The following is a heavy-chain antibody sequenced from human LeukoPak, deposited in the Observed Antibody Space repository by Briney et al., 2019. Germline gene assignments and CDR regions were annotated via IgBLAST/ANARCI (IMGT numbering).Heavy chain of an antibody. CDR1: GGTFSCYA. D-gene: IGHD3-9*01. CDR3: ARHLYYDILTGYYYFDY. CDR2: IIPIFGTA. J-gene: IGHJ4*02. Sequence: SVKVSCKASGGTFSCYAISWVRQAPGQGLEWMGGIIPIFGTANYAQKFQGRVTITADESTSTAYMELSSLRSEDTAVYYCARHLYYDILTGYYYFDYWGQGTLVTVSS. V-gene: IGHV1-69*13.